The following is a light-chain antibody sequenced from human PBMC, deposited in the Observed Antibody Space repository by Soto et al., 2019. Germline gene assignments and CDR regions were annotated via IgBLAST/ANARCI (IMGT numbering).Light chain of an antibody. J-gene: IGLJ1*01. V-gene: IGLV1-44*01. CDR2: TNN. Sequence: QSVLTQPPSASGTPGQRVTISCSGTRSNIGSNTVNWYQQLPGTAPKLLIYTNNQRPSGVPGRFSGSKSDTSASLAITGLQSDDEADYYCAGWDDSLNGYVFGTGTQLTVL. CDR3: AGWDDSLNGYV. CDR1: RSNIGSNT.